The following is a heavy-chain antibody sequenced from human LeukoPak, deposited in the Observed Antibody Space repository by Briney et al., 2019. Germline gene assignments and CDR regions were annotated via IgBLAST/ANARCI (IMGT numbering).Heavy chain of an antibody. D-gene: IGHD3-9*01. V-gene: IGHV3-53*01. CDR3: AKCVILTGRYMDV. CDR1: GFTVSINY. J-gene: IGHJ6*03. Sequence: PGGSLRLSCAASGFTVSINYMTWVLQAPRKGLEWVSVIYKSAITYYADTVKGRFTISRDNSKNTLYLQMNSLRAEDTAVYYCAKCVILTGRYMDVWGKGTTVTIS. CDR2: IYKSAIT.